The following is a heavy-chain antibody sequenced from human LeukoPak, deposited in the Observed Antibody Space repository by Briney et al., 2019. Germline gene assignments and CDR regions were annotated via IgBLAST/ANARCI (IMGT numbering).Heavy chain of an antibody. CDR3: ARGVEMATTATDY. CDR1: GFTFSSYA. J-gene: IGHJ4*02. CDR2: ISYDGSNK. D-gene: IGHD5-24*01. Sequence: GGSLRLSCAASGFTFSSYAMHWVRQAPGKGLEWVAVISYDGSNKYYADSVKGRFTISRDNSKNTLYLQMNSLRAEDTAVYYCARGVEMATTATDYWGQGTLVTVSS. V-gene: IGHV3-30-3*01.